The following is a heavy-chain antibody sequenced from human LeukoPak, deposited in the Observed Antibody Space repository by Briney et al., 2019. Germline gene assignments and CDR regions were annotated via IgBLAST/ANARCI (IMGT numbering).Heavy chain of an antibody. Sequence: ASVKVSCKASGYTFTSYAMHWVRQAPGQRLEWMGWINAGNGNTKYSQKFQGRVTITRDTSASTAYMELSSLGSEDTAVYYCARFTYYDYVWGSYRPYYFDYWGQGTLVTVSS. CDR1: GYTFTSYA. V-gene: IGHV1-3*01. J-gene: IGHJ4*02. CDR3: ARFTYYDYVWGSYRPYYFDY. CDR2: INAGNGNT. D-gene: IGHD3-16*02.